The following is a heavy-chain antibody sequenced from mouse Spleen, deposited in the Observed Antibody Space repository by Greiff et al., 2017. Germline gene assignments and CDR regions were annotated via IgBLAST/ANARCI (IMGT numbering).Heavy chain of an antibody. CDR3: ARNYYGSSYVFYAMDY. J-gene: IGHJ4*01. CDR1: GFSLTSYG. Sequence: QVQLKESGPGLVQPSQSLSITCTVSGFSLTSYGVHWVRQSPGKGLEWLGVIWSGGSTDYNAAFISRLSISKDNSKSQVFFKMNSLQANDTAIYYCARNYYGSSYVFYAMDYWGQGTSVTVSS. D-gene: IGHD1-1*01. CDR2: IWSGGST. V-gene: IGHV2-2*02.